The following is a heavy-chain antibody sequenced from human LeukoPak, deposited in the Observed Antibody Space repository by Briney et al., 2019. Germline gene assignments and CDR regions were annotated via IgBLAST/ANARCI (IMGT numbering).Heavy chain of an antibody. D-gene: IGHD2-2*01. CDR1: GYSFTSYW. CDR3: ARRACSSPRCYDFDY. V-gene: IGHV5-51*01. J-gene: IGHJ4*02. Sequence: HGESLKISGKGSGYSFTSYWIGGVRQMPGKGLGGMGIIYPGDSDTRYSPSFQAQVTISAHKSISTAYLQWVSLKASDTALYYCARRACSSPRCYDFDYWGQGTLVTVSS. CDR2: IYPGDSDT.